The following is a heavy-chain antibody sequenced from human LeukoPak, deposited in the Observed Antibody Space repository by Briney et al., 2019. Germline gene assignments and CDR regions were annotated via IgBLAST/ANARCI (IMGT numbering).Heavy chain of an antibody. CDR3: SRDFVGAGDY. CDR1: GVTLSNYW. Sequence: GGSLRLSCAASGVTLSNYWMRWVRQPPGKGPVWVSRINPDGSTKDYAEPVRGGFTISRDSANHTLYLQRSSPRAEDAAVYYWSRDFVGAGDYWGQGTLVPVSS. D-gene: IGHD1-26*01. CDR2: INPDGSTK. V-gene: IGHV3-74*01. J-gene: IGHJ4*02.